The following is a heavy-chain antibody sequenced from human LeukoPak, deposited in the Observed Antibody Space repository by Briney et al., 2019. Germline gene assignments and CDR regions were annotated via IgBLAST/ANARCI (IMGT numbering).Heavy chain of an antibody. J-gene: IGHJ3*02. CDR2: ISSRSDIK. D-gene: IGHD6-13*01. CDR3: ARGAAGYDAFDI. CDR1: GFTFSSYS. V-gene: IGHV3-48*01. Sequence: PGGSLTLSCAASGFTFSSYSMNWVRQAPGQGLEWVSSISSRSDIKYYADSVKGRFTISRDNAKNSLYLQMNSLRAEDTAVYYCARGAAGYDAFDIWGQGTMVTVSS.